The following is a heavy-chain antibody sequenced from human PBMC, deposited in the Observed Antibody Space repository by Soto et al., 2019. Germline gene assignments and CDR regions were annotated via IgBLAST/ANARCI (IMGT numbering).Heavy chain of an antibody. CDR2: IYYSGST. CDR1: GDSISSGGYY. V-gene: IGHV4-31*03. Sequence: QVQLQESGPGLVKPSQTLSLTCTVSGDSISSGGYYWSWIRQHPGKGLEWIGYIYYSGSTYYNPSLKSRVIISVDMSKNQFSLKLSSVTAADTAVYYCARGSTVAAILFDYWGQGTLVTVSS. D-gene: IGHD2-15*01. CDR3: ARGSTVAAILFDY. J-gene: IGHJ4*02.